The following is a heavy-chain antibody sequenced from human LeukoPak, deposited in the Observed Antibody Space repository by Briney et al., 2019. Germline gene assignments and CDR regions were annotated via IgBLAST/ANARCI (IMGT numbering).Heavy chain of an antibody. CDR2: ISSSSSYI. CDR1: GFTFSSYS. Sequence: GGSLRLSCAASGFTFSSYSMNWVRQAPGKGLEWVSSISSSSSYIYYADSVKSRFTISRDNAKNSLYLQMNSLRAEDTAVYYCARDSGSYRPLDIWGQGTMVTVSS. CDR3: ARDSGSYRPLDI. V-gene: IGHV3-21*01. J-gene: IGHJ3*02. D-gene: IGHD1-26*01.